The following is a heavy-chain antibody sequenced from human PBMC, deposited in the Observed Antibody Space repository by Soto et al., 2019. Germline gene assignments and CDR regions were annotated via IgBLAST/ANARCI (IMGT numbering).Heavy chain of an antibody. CDR2: ISSSSSYI. CDR1: GFTFSSYS. J-gene: IGHJ1*01. CDR3: ARDLGGSYDFWSGDYMGDEYFQH. D-gene: IGHD3-3*01. Sequence: GGSLRLSCAASGFTFSSYSMNWVRQAPGKGLEWVSSISSSSSYIYYADSVKGRFTISRDNAKNSLFLQMNSLRAEDTAVYYCARDLGGSYDFWSGDYMGDEYFQHWGQGTLVTVSS. V-gene: IGHV3-21*01.